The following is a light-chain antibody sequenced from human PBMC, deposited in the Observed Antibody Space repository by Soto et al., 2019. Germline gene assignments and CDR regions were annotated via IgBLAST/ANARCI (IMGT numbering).Light chain of an antibody. J-gene: IGKJ2*01. Sequence: EIVLTQSPGTLSLSPGERATLSCRASQSVSSSYLAWCQQKPGQAPRLLIYGASSRATGIPDRFSGSGSGTDFTLTISRLEPEDFAVNYCQQYGSSPPYTLGQGTKLEIK. V-gene: IGKV3-20*01. CDR2: GAS. CDR3: QQYGSSPPYT. CDR1: QSVSSSY.